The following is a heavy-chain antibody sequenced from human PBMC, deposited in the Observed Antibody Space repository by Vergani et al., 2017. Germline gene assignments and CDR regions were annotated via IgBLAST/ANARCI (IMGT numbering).Heavy chain of an antibody. Sequence: VQLLESGGGLVQPGESLRLSCAASGFTFSSYGMHWVRQAPGKGLEWVAVIWYDGSNKYYADSVKGRFTISRDNSKNTLYLQMNSLRAEDTAVYYCARERPDYGDYASAFDIWGQGTMVTVSS. V-gene: IGHV3-33*01. CDR1: GFTFSSYG. D-gene: IGHD4-17*01. CDR3: ARERPDYGDYASAFDI. J-gene: IGHJ3*02. CDR2: IWYDGSNK.